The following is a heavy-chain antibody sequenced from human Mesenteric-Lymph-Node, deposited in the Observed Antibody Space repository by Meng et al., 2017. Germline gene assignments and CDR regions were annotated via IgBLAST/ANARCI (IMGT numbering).Heavy chain of an antibody. CDR2: MNPNSGNT. CDR1: GYTFTSYD. Sequence: ASVKVSCKASGYTFTSYDINWVRQATGQGLEWMGWMNPNSGNTGYAQKFQGGVTMTRNTSISTAYMELSSLRSEDTAVYYCATDRDYGDYGVFSRWFDPWGQGTLVTVSS. J-gene: IGHJ5*02. V-gene: IGHV1-8*01. D-gene: IGHD4-17*01. CDR3: ATDRDYGDYGVFSRWFDP.